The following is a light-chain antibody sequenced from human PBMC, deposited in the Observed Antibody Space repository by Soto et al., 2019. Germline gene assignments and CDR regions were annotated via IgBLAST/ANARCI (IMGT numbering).Light chain of an antibody. CDR3: QQYGSSPWT. Sequence: DIVLTQSPGTLSSSPGERATLSCRASQSVSSGLLAWYQQKPGQAPRLLLYLASNRATGIPDRFSGSGSGTDFTLTISGLEPEDFAVYYCQQYGSSPWTFGQGTKVEIK. CDR1: QSVSSGL. V-gene: IGKV3-20*01. J-gene: IGKJ1*01. CDR2: LAS.